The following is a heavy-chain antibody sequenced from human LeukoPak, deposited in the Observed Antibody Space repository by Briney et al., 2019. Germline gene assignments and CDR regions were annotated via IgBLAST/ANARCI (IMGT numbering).Heavy chain of an antibody. CDR3: ARVLEITNYYYYMDV. CDR1: YYTFTNYG. Sequence: ASVKVSCKASYYTFTNYGITWVRQAPGQGLEWMGWISAYNGNTFYAQYLQGRVTMTTDTSTSTAYMELRSLTSDDTAVYYCARVLEITNYYYYMDVWGKGTTVTVSS. J-gene: IGHJ6*03. D-gene: IGHD1-1*01. V-gene: IGHV1-18*01. CDR2: ISAYNGNT.